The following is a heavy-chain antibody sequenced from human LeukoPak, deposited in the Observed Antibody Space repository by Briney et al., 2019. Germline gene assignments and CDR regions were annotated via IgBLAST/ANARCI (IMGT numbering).Heavy chain of an antibody. CDR2: IGSRTTYK. CDR1: GFTFSNYT. J-gene: IGHJ6*03. CDR3: ARFQILTGYFTQYYMDV. V-gene: IGHV3-21*01. Sequence: PGGSLRLSCAASGFTFSNYTMNWVRQTPGKGLEWVSYIGSRTTYKYYADSVKGRFTISRDNVKNSLYLQMHSLRAEDTAVYYCARFQILTGYFTQYYMDVWGGGTTVTVSS. D-gene: IGHD3-9*01.